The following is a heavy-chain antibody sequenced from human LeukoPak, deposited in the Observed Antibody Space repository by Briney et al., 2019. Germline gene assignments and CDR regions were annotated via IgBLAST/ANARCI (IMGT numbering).Heavy chain of an antibody. CDR1: GFAFSSYD. V-gene: IGHV3-23*01. J-gene: IGHJ2*01. CDR3: AKTIPYWYFDL. CDR2: IGGDSGTT. D-gene: IGHD5-24*01. Sequence: GGSLRFSCAASGFAFSSYDMSWVRQAPGKGLEWVSAIGGDSGTTYADSVKGRFTISRDNSKYTLYLQMNSLRAEDTAIYYCAKTIPYWYFDLWGRGTLGTVSS.